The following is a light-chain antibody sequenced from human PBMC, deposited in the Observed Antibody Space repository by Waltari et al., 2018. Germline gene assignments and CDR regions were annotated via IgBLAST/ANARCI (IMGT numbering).Light chain of an antibody. J-gene: IGKJ4*01. CDR1: EDIKHY. V-gene: IGKV3D-11*01. Sequence: EIVLTQSPGTLSLSPGERATLSCGASEDIKHYLAWYQQKAGQPPRLLIFDASNRATGTPSRFSGSVSGTDFNLTISALEPEDFAGYYCQQRVTWLLTFGGGTKVEI. CDR2: DAS. CDR3: QQRVTWLLT.